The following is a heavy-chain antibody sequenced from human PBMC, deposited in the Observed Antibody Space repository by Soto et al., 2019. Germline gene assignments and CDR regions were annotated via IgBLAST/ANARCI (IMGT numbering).Heavy chain of an antibody. Sequence: QVQLQESGPGLVKPSQTLSLTCDVSGASVTRAGSYWGWIRQRPGQGLEWIGYIYFNGTTYYNPSLKSGVIISADTSRNQCSLSLIFLTAADTAVYYCATRTTVTTFDYWGQGTLVTVSS. J-gene: IGHJ4*02. CDR1: GASVTRAGSY. D-gene: IGHD4-17*01. CDR2: IYFNGTT. CDR3: ATRTTVTTFDY. V-gene: IGHV4-31*11.